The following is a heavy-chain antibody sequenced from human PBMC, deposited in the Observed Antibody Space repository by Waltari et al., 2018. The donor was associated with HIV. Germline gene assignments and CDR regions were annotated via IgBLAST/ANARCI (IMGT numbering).Heavy chain of an antibody. CDR1: GYTLPYRH. J-gene: IGHJ6*02. D-gene: IGHD3-10*01. CDR2: ITPFNGNT. CDR3: ARSRDYGSGKDYDMDV. V-gene: IGHV1-45*02. Sequence: QMQLVQSGAEVKKTGSSVKVSCKASGYTLPYRHLHWVRQAPGQALEWMGWITPFNGNTNYAQKFQDRVTITRDRSMSTAYMELSSLRFEDTAMYYCARSRDYGSGKDYDMDVWGQGTTVTVSS.